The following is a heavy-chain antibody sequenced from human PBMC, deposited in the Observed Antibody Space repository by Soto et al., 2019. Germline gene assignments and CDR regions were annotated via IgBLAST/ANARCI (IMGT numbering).Heavy chain of an antibody. CDR3: ARADDFSERLHY. CDR1: GGSISSVDFY. V-gene: IGHV4-30-4*01. Sequence: PSETLSLTCTVSGGSISSVDFYWIWIRQPPGKGLELIGNIYYSGSTYYNPSLRSRAIMSVDTSQNQFSLKLSSLTAADTAVYFCARADDFSERLHYWGKGALVIVSP. J-gene: IGHJ4*02. D-gene: IGHD4-4*01. CDR2: IYYSGST.